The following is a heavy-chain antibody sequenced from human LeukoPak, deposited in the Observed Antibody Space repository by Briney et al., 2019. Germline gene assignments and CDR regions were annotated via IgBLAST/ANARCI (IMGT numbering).Heavy chain of an antibody. CDR3: ARHKGQCSSTSCNWFDP. CDR1: GGSISSHY. V-gene: IGHV4-4*08. D-gene: IGHD2-2*01. CDR2: IHTSGST. Sequence: PSETLSLTCTVSGGSISSHYWSWIRQPAGKGLECIGHIHTSGSTNYNPSLKSRVTISVDTSKNQFSLKLSSVTAADTAVYYCARHKGQCSSTSCNWFDPWGQGTPVTVSS. J-gene: IGHJ5*02.